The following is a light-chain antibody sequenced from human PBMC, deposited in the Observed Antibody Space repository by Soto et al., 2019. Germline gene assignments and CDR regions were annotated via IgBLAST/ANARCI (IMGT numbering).Light chain of an antibody. CDR3: QQRSNWPPIT. J-gene: IGKJ5*01. CDR2: DAS. CDR1: QSVSSY. Sequence: ETVLTQSPATLSLSLGERATLSCRASQSVSSYLAWYQQKPGQAPRLLIYDASNRATGIPARFSGSGSGTDFTLTISSQEPEDFAVYYCQQRSNWPPITFGQGTRLEIK. V-gene: IGKV3-11*01.